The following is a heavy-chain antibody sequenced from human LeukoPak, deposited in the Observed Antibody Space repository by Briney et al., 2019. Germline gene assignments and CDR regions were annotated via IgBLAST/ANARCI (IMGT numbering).Heavy chain of an antibody. V-gene: IGHV4-34*01. CDR1: GGSFSGYY. D-gene: IGHD1-7*01. J-gene: IGHJ6*03. CDR2: INHSGST. CDR3: AGGYNWNYIHYYYYMDV. Sequence: PSETLSLTCAVYGGSFSGYYWSWIRRPPGKGLEWIGEINHSGSTNYNPSLKSRVTISVDTSKNQFSLRLSSVTAADTAVYYCAGGYNWNYIHYYYYMDVWGKGTTVTVSS.